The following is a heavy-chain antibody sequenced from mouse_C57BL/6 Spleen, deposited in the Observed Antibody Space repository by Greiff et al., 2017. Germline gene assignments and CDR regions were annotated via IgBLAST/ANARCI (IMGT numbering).Heavy chain of an antibody. CDR3: ARHDGSSYRYFDV. J-gene: IGHJ1*03. CDR2: ISSGSSTI. V-gene: IGHV5-17*01. D-gene: IGHD1-1*01. Sequence: VQLKESGGGLVKPGGSLKLSCAASGFTFSDYGMHWVRQAPEKGLEWVAYISSGSSTIYYADTVKGRFTISRDNAKNTLFLQMTSLRSEDTAMYYCARHDGSSYRYFDVWGTGTTVTVSS. CDR1: GFTFSDYG.